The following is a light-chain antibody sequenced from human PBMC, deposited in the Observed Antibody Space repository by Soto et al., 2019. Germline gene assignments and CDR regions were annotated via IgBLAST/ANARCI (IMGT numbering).Light chain of an antibody. V-gene: IGKV3-20*01. CDR3: QQYGSSPLT. J-gene: IGKJ4*01. CDR2: GAS. Sequence: DIVLTQSPGTLSLSPGERATLSCRASQSASSSYLAWYQQRPGQAPRLLIYGASSRATGIPDRFSGSGSGTDFTLTISRPEPEDFAVYYCQQYGSSPLTFGGGTKVDIK. CDR1: QSASSSY.